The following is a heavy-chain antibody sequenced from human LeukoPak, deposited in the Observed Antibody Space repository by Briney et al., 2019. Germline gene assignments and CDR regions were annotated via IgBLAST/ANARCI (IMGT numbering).Heavy chain of an antibody. D-gene: IGHD3-3*01. J-gene: IGHJ4*02. CDR3: AKEGTGDFWSGYYIFV. CDR1: GFTFSSYA. CDR2: ISGSGGGT. Sequence: GGSLRLSCAASGFTFSSYAMSWVRQAPGKGLEWVSGISGSGGGTSYEDFVKGRFTISRDNSKNTLFLHMNSLRAEDTAVYYCAKEGTGDFWSGYYIFVWGQGTLVTVSS. V-gene: IGHV3-23*01.